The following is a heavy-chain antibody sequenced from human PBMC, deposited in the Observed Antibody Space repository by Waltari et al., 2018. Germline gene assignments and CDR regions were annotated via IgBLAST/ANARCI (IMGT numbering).Heavy chain of an antibody. CDR1: GYSISSGYY. CDR3: ARHYYYYMDV. Sequence: QVQLQESGPGLVKPSETLSLPCAVSGYSISSGYYWGCIRQPPGKGLEWIGSIYHSGSPYYTPSLKSRVTISVDTSKNQFSLKLSSVTAADTAVYYCARHYYYYMDVWGKGTTVTVSS. V-gene: IGHV4-38-2*01. J-gene: IGHJ6*03. CDR2: IYHSGSP.